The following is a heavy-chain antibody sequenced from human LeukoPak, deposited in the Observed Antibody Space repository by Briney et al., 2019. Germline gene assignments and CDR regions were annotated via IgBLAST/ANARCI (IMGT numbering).Heavy chain of an antibody. CDR3: ARGNTMISGVDWFDP. CDR2: ISAYNGNT. Sequence: ASVKVSCKASGGTFSSYGISWVRQAPGQGLEWMGWISAYNGNTNYAQKLQGRVTMTTDTSTSTAYMELRSLRSDDTAVYYCARGNTMISGVDWFDPWGQGTLVTVSS. CDR1: GGTFSSYG. V-gene: IGHV1-18*01. J-gene: IGHJ5*02. D-gene: IGHD3-22*01.